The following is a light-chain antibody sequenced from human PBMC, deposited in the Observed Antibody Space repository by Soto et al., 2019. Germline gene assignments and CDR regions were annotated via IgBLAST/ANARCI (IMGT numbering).Light chain of an antibody. CDR1: QGIGND. J-gene: IGKJ1*01. V-gene: IGKV1-17*01. Sequence: DIHMTHSPSSLSASVGDRVTITCRASQGIGNDLGWYRQKPGKAPERLIYGASRLQSGVPSRFSGSGSGKEFTLTISGLQPEDFASYYCLQHNSYPRTFGQGSKVEIX. CDR2: GAS. CDR3: LQHNSYPRT.